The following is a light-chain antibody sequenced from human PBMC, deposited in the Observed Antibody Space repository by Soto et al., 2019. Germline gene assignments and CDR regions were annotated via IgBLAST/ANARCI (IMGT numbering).Light chain of an antibody. CDR3: QQYYDWPIT. V-gene: IGKV3-15*01. J-gene: IGKJ5*01. Sequence: EIVLTQSPATLSMSPGERATLFCRASQGISTLLAWYQQKPGQAPRLLIYAASTRAAGIPARFSGSGSGTDFALTISSLQSEDFAIYYCQQYYDWPITFGQGPRLDIK. CDR1: QGISTL. CDR2: AAS.